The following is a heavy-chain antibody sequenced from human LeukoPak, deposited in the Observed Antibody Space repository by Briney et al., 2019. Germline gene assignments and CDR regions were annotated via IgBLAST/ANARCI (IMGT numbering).Heavy chain of an antibody. CDR3: ARVNLCCSGGSGQGDFDY. Sequence: SETLSLTCAVYGGSFSGYYWSWIRQPPGKGLEWIGEINHSGSTNYNPSLKSRVTMSVDTSKNQFSLKLSSVTAADTAVYYCARVNLCCSGGSGQGDFDYWGQGTLVTVSS. D-gene: IGHD2-15*01. CDR1: GGSFSGYY. CDR2: INHSGST. J-gene: IGHJ4*02. V-gene: IGHV4-34*01.